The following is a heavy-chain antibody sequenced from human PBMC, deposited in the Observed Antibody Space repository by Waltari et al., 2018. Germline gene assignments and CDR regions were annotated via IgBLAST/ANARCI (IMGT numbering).Heavy chain of an antibody. J-gene: IGHJ5*02. CDR2: IYYSGST. CDR1: GGSISSYY. Sequence: QVQLQESGPGLVKPSETLSLTCTVSGGSISSYYWSWIRQPPGKGLEWIGYIYYSGSTNYTPSLKSRVTISVDTSKNQFSLKLSSVTAADTAVYYCAGHSYGPPDNWFDPWGQGTLVTVSS. CDR3: AGHSYGPPDNWFDP. V-gene: IGHV4-59*01. D-gene: IGHD5-18*01.